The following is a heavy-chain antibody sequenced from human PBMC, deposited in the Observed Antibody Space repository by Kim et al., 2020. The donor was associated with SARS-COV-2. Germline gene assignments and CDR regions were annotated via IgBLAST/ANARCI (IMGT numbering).Heavy chain of an antibody. J-gene: IGHJ5*02. CDR1: GYSISSGYY. V-gene: IGHV4-38-2*02. CDR2: IYHSGRT. D-gene: IGHD6-13*01. Sequence: SETLSLTCTVSGYSISSGYYWGWIRQPPGKGLEWIGGIYHSGRTNYNPSLTSRATISVDPSKNPFSLKLTSVTAAATAVYYCARDLGSWYRTLGQGTRVT. CDR3: ARDLGSWYRT.